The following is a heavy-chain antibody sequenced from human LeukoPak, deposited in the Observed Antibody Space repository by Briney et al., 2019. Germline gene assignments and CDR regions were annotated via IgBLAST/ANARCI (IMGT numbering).Heavy chain of an antibody. CDR2: ISSSGSTI. J-gene: IGHJ4*02. Sequence: PGGSLRLSCAASGFTFSSYEMNWVRQAPGKGLEWVSYISSSGSTIYYADSVKGRFTISRDNAKSSLYLQMNSLRAEDTAVYYCARVAINDYGDYFDYWGQGTLVTVSS. D-gene: IGHD4-17*01. CDR1: GFTFSSYE. CDR3: ARVAINDYGDYFDY. V-gene: IGHV3-48*03.